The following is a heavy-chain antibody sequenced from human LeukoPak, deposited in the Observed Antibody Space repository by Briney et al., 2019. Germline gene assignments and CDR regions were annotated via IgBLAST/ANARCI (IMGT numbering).Heavy chain of an antibody. D-gene: IGHD3-3*01. J-gene: IGHJ5*02. CDR1: GGTFSSYA. Sequence: ASVKVSCKASGGTFSSYAISWVRQAPGQGLEWMGGFDPEDGETIYAQKFQGRVTMTEDTSTDTAYMELSSLRSEDTAVYYCATNRVGYDFWSGYPNWFDPWGQGTLVTVSS. CDR3: ATNRVGYDFWSGYPNWFDP. CDR2: FDPEDGET. V-gene: IGHV1-24*01.